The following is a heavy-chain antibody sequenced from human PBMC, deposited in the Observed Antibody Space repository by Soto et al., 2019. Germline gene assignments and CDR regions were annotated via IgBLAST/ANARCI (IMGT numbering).Heavy chain of an antibody. CDR3: ARFLGRIDY. D-gene: IGHD7-27*01. J-gene: IGHJ4*02. V-gene: IGHV4-59*08. CDR2: IYYSGST. CDR1: GGSISSYY. Sequence: QVQLQESGPGLVKPSETLSLTCTVSGGSISSYYWSWIRQPPGKGLEWIGYIYYSGSTNYNPSLKGRVAISIDTSKNQFSLKLSSVTAADTAVYYCARFLGRIDYWGQGTLVTVSS.